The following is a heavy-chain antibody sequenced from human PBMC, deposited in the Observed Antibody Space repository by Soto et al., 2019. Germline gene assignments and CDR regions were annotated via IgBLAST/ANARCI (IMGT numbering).Heavy chain of an antibody. J-gene: IGHJ3*02. CDR1: CGSISSYY. D-gene: IGHD2-21*01. CDR2: IYYSGST. Sequence: SETLSLTCTVSCGSISSYYWSWIRQPPGKGLEWIGYIYYSGSTNYNPSLKSRVTISVDTSKNQFSLKLSSVTAADTAVYYCARGPPRLGAFDIWGQGTMVTVSS. V-gene: IGHV4-59*01. CDR3: ARGPPRLGAFDI.